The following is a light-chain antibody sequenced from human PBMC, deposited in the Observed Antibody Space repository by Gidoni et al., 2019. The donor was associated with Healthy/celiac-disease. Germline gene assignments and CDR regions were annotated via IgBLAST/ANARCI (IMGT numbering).Light chain of an antibody. Sequence: DIQMPQSPSSLSASVGDRVTITCRASQSISSYLNWYQQKPGKAPKLLIYAASSVQSGVPSRFSGSGSGTDFTLTISSLQPEDFATYYCQQSYSTPQTFGQGTKVEIK. CDR2: AAS. CDR1: QSISSY. CDR3: QQSYSTPQT. V-gene: IGKV1-39*01. J-gene: IGKJ1*01.